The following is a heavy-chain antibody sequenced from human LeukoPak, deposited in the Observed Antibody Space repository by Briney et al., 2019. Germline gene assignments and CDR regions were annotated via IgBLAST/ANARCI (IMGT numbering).Heavy chain of an antibody. D-gene: IGHD3-3*01. CDR3: ARGPLRFLGGIDY. CDR2: IIPIFGTA. CDR1: GGTFISYA. V-gene: IGHV1-69*13. J-gene: IGHJ4*02. Sequence: SVKVSCKASGGTFISYAISWVRQAPGQGLEWMGGIIPIFGTANYAQRFQGRVTITADESTSTAYMELSSLRSEDTAVYYCARGPLRFLGGIDYWGQGTLVTVSS.